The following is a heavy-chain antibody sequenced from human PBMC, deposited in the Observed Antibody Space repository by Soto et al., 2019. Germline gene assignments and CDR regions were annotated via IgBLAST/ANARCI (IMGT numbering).Heavy chain of an antibody. CDR3: ARRYGWLYFDY. J-gene: IGHJ4*02. V-gene: IGHV4-39*01. Sequence: PETLSLTCTVSGDSISSSNYFWGWIRQPPGKGLEWIGTIFYSGSTYYNPSLKSRVTISVDTSKNQFSLKLTSVTAADTALYYCARRYGWLYFDYWGQGSLVTVSS. CDR1: GDSISSSNYF. CDR2: IFYSGST. D-gene: IGHD6-19*01.